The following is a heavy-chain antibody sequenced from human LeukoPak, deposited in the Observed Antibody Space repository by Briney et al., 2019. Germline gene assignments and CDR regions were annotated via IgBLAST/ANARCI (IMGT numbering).Heavy chain of an antibody. CDR2: INHSGST. CDR3: ARPLGDGYIDY. J-gene: IGHJ4*02. CDR1: GVSFSGYY. D-gene: IGHD3-16*01. Sequence: PSETLSLTCAVYGVSFSGYYWSWIRQPPGKGLEWIGEINHSGSTNYNPSLKGRVTISVDTSKNQFSLKLSSVTAADTAVYYCARPLGDGYIDYWGRGTLVTVSS. V-gene: IGHV4-34*01.